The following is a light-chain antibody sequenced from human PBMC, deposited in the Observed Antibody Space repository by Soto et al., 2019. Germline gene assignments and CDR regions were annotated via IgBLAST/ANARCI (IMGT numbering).Light chain of an antibody. V-gene: IGKV1-12*01. CDR1: QGLGVW. CDR2: GAS. Sequence: DIPMTQSPSSVSASVGDRVTITCRASQGLGVWLGWYQQKPGKAPQLLLFGASGLQTGVPSRFSGSGSGTDFTLTISSLQPEGFATYYCQQDYSLPLTFGGGTKVEIK. J-gene: IGKJ4*01. CDR3: QQDYSLPLT.